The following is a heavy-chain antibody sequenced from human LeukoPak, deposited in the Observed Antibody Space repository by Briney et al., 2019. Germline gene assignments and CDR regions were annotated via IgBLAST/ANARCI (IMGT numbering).Heavy chain of an antibody. Sequence: SETLSLTCTVSGGSISSYYWNWIRQPPGKGLEWIGYIYYSGSTNYNPSLKSRVTISVDTSKNQFSLKLSSVTAADTAVYYCARRRGDYGSGELDYWGQGTLVTVSS. CDR2: IYYSGST. CDR3: ARRRGDYGSGELDY. V-gene: IGHV4-59*08. D-gene: IGHD3-10*01. J-gene: IGHJ4*02. CDR1: GGSISSYY.